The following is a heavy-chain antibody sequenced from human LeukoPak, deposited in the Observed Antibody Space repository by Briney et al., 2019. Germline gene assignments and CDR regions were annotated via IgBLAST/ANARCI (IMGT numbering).Heavy chain of an antibody. D-gene: IGHD5-18*01. V-gene: IGHV3-7*04. J-gene: IGHJ4*02. CDR1: GFTFSSSW. CDR2: IKQDGSEK. CDR3: ARGVDTATTFDY. Sequence: GGSLRLSCVASGFTFSSSWMSWVRQAPGKGLEWVANIKQDGSEKYYVDSVKGRFTFSRDNAKNSLFLQMNSLRAEDTAVYYCARGVDTATTFDYWGQGTLVTV.